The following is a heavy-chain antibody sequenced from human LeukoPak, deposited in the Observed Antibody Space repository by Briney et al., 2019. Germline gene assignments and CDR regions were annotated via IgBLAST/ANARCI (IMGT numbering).Heavy chain of an antibody. CDR1: GFTFRSYE. V-gene: IGHV3-48*03. CDR2: ISISDSTI. D-gene: IGHD3-3*01. CDR3: ARVSVASITIVGVGGKSYFDY. Sequence: PGGSLTLSCAASGFTFRSYEMHWVRQAPGRGVEGVSYISISDSTIYYADSVKGRFTISRDNAKNSLYLQMNSRSGEDTGVYYCARVSVASITIVGVGGKSYFDYWGKATRVTVS. J-gene: IGHJ4*02.